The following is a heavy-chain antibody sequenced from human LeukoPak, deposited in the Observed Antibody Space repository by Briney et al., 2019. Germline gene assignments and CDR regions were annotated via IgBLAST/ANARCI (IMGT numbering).Heavy chain of an antibody. D-gene: IGHD1-1*01. CDR3: ARKVSGIDLDY. CDR2: ISEGGDGT. CDR1: GFTIGGYV. Sequence: GGSLRLSCAASGFTIGGYVMSWVRQAPGKGLEWVSTISEGGDGTYYADSVRGRLTISRDNSWNTLYLQMNSLRAEDTAVYYCARKVSGIDLDYWGQGILVTVSS. V-gene: IGHV3-23*01. J-gene: IGHJ4*02.